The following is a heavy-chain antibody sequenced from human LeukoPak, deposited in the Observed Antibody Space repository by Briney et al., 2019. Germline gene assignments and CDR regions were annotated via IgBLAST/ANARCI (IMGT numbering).Heavy chain of an antibody. CDR1: GFTFIDYD. D-gene: IGHD6-19*01. Sequence: GGSLRLSCAASGFTFIDYDMHWVRQVIGKGLEWVSAIGIRGDTHYSGSVKGRFTISRENADSSLYLQMNSLRAEDTAVYYCARGGIQVSGIDEFDYWGQGTLVTVSS. V-gene: IGHV3-13*01. CDR2: IGIRGDT. CDR3: ARGGIQVSGIDEFDY. J-gene: IGHJ4*02.